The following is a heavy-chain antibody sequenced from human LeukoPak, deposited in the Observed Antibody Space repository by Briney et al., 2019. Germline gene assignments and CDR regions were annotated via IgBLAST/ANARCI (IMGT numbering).Heavy chain of an antibody. CDR2: IIPILGIA. J-gene: IGHJ5*02. CDR3: ATLRRDGYPHWFDP. V-gene: IGHV1-69*04. Sequence: ASVNVSCKASGGTFSSYAISWVRQAPGQGLEWMGRIIPILGIANYDQEFQGRVTITADKSTSTAYMELSSLRSEDTAVYYCATLRRDGYPHWFDPWGQGTLVTVSS. CDR1: GGTFSSYA. D-gene: IGHD5-24*01.